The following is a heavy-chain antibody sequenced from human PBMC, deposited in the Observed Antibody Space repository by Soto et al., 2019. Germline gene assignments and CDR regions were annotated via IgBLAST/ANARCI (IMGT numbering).Heavy chain of an antibody. D-gene: IGHD3-9*01. J-gene: IGHJ3*01. CDR1: GSTFIYHY. CDR3: ARELSRKYFDFDL. CDR2: MTRSGSSS. V-gene: IGHV3-11*01. Sequence: LIVSFSSAGSTFIYHYIRWILQSPGKGLEWISYMTRSGSSSSYADSVKGRFTISRDNAKNSLYLQMNSLRGDDTAVYYCARELSRKYFDFDLWGPGTMV.